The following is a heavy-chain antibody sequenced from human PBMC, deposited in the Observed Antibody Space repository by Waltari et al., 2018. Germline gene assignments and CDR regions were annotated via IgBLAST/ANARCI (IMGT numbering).Heavy chain of an antibody. D-gene: IGHD6-19*01. CDR3: AKGTLEVAGNLDY. CDR1: GFTFSSYG. J-gene: IGHJ4*02. V-gene: IGHV3-30*02. Sequence: QVQLVESGGGVVQPGGSLRLSCAASGFTFSSYGMHWVRQAPGKGLEWVAFIRYDGKNKFYSGSVKGRFTISRDNPKNTHSLLMNSLRAEDTAVYYCAKGTLEVAGNLDYWGQGTLVSVSS. CDR2: IRYDGKNK.